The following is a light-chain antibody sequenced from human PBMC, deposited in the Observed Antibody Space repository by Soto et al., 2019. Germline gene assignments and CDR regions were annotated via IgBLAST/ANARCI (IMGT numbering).Light chain of an antibody. CDR1: SSDVGYYDF. CDR2: EVS. V-gene: IGLV2-14*01. Sequence: VLTQPASVSGSPGQSITISCTGTSSDVGYYDFVSWYQQHPGKAPKLIIYEVSNRPSGVSDRFSASKSGNTASLTISGLQAEDEADYHCSSYAGSTAFYVFGTGTKVTVL. CDR3: SSYAGSTAFYV. J-gene: IGLJ1*01.